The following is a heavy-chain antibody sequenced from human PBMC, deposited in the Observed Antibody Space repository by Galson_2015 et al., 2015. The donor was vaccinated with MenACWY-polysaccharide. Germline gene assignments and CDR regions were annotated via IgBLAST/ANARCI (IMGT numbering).Heavy chain of an antibody. CDR1: EFTFSSFW. V-gene: IGHV3-7*01. J-gene: IGHJ4*02. Sequence: SLRLSCAASEFTFSSFWMAWVRQAPGKGLEWVANIKQDGSERYYVDSVQGRFTISRDSAENSLFLQMNSLRAEDTAVYYCARVRLRDVGRYFDCWGQGTLVTVSS. CDR2: IKQDGSER. D-gene: IGHD1-26*01. CDR3: ARVRLRDVGRYFDC.